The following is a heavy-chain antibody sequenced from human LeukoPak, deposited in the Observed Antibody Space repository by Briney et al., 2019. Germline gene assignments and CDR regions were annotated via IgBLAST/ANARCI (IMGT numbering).Heavy chain of an antibody. J-gene: IGHJ4*02. CDR1: GYTFTSYS. Sequence: GASVKVSCKASGYTFTSYSISWMRQAPGQGLEWMGWISPYNGNTNHAQKLQGRVTMTTDTSTSTAYMELRSLRSDDTAVYYCARGSAKSYCSTTSCYNYWGQGTLVTVSS. V-gene: IGHV1-18*01. CDR2: ISPYNGNT. D-gene: IGHD2-2*02. CDR3: ARGSAKSYCSTTSCYNY.